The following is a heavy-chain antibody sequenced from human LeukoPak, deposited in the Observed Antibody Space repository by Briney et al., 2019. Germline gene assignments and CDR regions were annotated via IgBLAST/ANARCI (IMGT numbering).Heavy chain of an antibody. D-gene: IGHD4-11*01. V-gene: IGHV3-33*06. Sequence: GGSLRLSCAASKFTFSHYGMHWVRQAPGKGLEWAAVIWNDGSDKYYADSVKGRFTVSRDNSKNTLYLQMNSLRAEDTAVYYCAKDAERGFDYSNSLNYWGQGTLVTVSS. J-gene: IGHJ4*02. CDR3: AKDAERGFDYSNSLNY. CDR1: KFTFSHYG. CDR2: IWNDGSDK.